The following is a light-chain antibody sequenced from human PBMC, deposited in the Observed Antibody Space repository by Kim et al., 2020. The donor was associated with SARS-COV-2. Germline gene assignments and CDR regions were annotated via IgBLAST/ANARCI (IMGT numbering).Light chain of an antibody. J-gene: IGKJ1*01. V-gene: IGKV1-39*01. Sequence: DIQMTQSPSSLSASVGDRVTITCRASQSISNYLNWYQQKPGKAPNLLIYAASSLQSGVPSRFSGSGSGTDFALTISSLQPEDFAIYYCQQTYTAWTFGQGTKVDIK. CDR2: AAS. CDR3: QQTYTAWT. CDR1: QSISNY.